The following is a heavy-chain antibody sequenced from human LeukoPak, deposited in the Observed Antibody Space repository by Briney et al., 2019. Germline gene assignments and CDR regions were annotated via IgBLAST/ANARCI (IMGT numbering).Heavy chain of an antibody. CDR3: ARTSPDCRTTTCYGV. J-gene: IGHJ4*02. CDR1: GDSISPYY. D-gene: IGHD2-2*01. Sequence: SETLSLTCTVSGDSISPYYWNWIRQPPGKGLEWIGYVYYAGTTNYSPSLKSRVTISLDTSKNQFSLKLRTVTAADTAMYYCARTSPDCRTTTCYGVWGQGTLVTVSS. V-gene: IGHV4-59*01. CDR2: VYYAGTT.